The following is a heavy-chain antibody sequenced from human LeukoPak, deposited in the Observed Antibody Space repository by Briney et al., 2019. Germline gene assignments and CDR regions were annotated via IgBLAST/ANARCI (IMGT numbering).Heavy chain of an antibody. V-gene: IGHV3-64*01. CDR3: ARDSGSYYGADY. CDR1: GFTFSSYA. J-gene: IGHJ4*02. Sequence: PGGSLRLSCAASGFTFSSYAMHWVRQAPGKGLEYVSAISSNGGSTYYANSVKGRFTISRDNSKNTLYLQMGSLRVEDMAVYYCARDSGSYYGADYWGQGTLVTVSS. CDR2: ISSNGGST. D-gene: IGHD1-26*01.